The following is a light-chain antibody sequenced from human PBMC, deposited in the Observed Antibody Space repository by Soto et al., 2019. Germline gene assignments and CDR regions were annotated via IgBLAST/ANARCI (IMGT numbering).Light chain of an antibody. CDR3: QQYNNWPPWT. V-gene: IGKV3-15*01. Sequence: EIVMTQSPATLSVSPGERATLSCRASQSVSSNLAWYQQKPGQAPRLLIYGASTRATGIPDRFSGSGAGTEFTLTISSLESEDFAFYYCQQYNNWPPWTFGQGTKVEIK. J-gene: IGKJ1*01. CDR1: QSVSSN. CDR2: GAS.